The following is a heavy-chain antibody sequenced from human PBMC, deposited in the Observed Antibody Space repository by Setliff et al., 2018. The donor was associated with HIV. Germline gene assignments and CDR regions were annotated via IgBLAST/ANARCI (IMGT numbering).Heavy chain of an antibody. CDR3: ARFDHYGDYGRIGDAFDI. CDR1: GYTFSYA. Sequence: ASVKVSCKASGYTFSYAMHWVRQAPGQRLEWMGWINAGNGNTKYSQKFQGRVTMTRDTSISTAYMELSSLRAEDTAVYYCARFDHYGDYGRIGDAFDIWGQGTMVTVSS. D-gene: IGHD4-17*01. CDR2: INAGNGNT. J-gene: IGHJ3*02. V-gene: IGHV1-3*01.